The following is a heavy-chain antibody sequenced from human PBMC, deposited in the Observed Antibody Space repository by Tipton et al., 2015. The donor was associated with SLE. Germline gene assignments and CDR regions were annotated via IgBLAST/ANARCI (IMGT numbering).Heavy chain of an antibody. J-gene: IGHJ6*03. Sequence: RSLRLSCAASGFTFSSYGMHWVRQAPGKGLEWVAVIWYDGSNKYYADSVKGRFTISRDNSKNTLYLQMNSLRAEDTAVYYCARDPYSSSWYRYYYMDVWGKGTTVTVSS. CDR3: ARDPYSSSWYRYYYMDV. V-gene: IGHV3-33*01. CDR2: IWYDGSNK. CDR1: GFTFSSYG. D-gene: IGHD6-13*01.